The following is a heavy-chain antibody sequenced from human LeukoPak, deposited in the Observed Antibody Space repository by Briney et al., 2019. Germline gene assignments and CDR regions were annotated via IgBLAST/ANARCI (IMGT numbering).Heavy chain of an antibody. V-gene: IGHV1-46*01. CDR3: ARGFWSGFFGHHTWFDT. J-gene: IGHJ5*02. CDR1: GYTFTSYD. D-gene: IGHD3-3*01. CDR2: LDPGGGSS. Sequence: ASVKVSCKASGYTFTSYDINWVRQAPGQGLEWMGVLDPGGGSSTYAQKFQDRVKMTSDRSTTTVYMELSSLTFEDTAEYFCARGFWSGFFGHHTWFDTWGQGTLVSVSS.